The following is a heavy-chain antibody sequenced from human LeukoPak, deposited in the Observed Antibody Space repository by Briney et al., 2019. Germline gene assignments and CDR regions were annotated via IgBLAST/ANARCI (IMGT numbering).Heavy chain of an antibody. CDR1: GGSISSSSYY. J-gene: IGHJ4*02. Sequence: PSETLSLTCTVSGGSISSSSYYWGWIRQPPGKGLEWIGSIYYSGSTYYNPSLKSRVTISVDTSKNQFSLKLSSVTAADTAVYYCASEGIDFWSGYHRYYFDYWGQGTLVTVSS. D-gene: IGHD3-3*01. V-gene: IGHV4-39*07. CDR3: ASEGIDFWSGYHRYYFDY. CDR2: IYYSGST.